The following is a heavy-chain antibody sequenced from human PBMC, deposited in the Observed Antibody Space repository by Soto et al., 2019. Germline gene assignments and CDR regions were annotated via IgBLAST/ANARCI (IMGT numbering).Heavy chain of an antibody. V-gene: IGHV4-59*01. Sequence: KPSETLSLTCTVSGGSISSYYWSWIRQPPGQGLEWIGYIFYSGITNYNPSLKSRVTISVDTSKNQFSLKLSSVTAADTAVYYCVRGGPPYNSFDPWGQGTLVTVSS. D-gene: IGHD3-16*01. CDR2: IFYSGIT. CDR1: GGSISSYY. J-gene: IGHJ5*02. CDR3: VRGGPPYNSFDP.